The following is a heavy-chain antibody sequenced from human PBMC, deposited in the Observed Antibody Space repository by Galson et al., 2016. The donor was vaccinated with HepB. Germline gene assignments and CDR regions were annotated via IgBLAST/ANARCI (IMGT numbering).Heavy chain of an antibody. Sequence: PALVKPTQTLTLTCTISGFSLSTSGVGVGWIRQPPGKALEWLALIYWNDDKRYRPSLKSRLTITKDTSRNQVVLIMTNMDPVDTATYYCVYGYGDPRYYTMNVWGQGTTATVSS. CDR1: GFSLSTSGVG. CDR3: VYGYGDPRYYTMNV. CDR2: IYWNDDK. V-gene: IGHV2-5*01. J-gene: IGHJ6*02. D-gene: IGHD5-18*01.